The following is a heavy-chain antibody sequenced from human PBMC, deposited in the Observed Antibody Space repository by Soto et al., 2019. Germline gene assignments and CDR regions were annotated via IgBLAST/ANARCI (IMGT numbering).Heavy chain of an antibody. V-gene: IGHV1-18*01. CDR2: ISAYNGNT. CDR3: ARMGIVGAQWDYYGMDV. CDR1: GYTFTSYG. D-gene: IGHD1-26*01. J-gene: IGHJ6*02. Sequence: ASVKVSCKASGYTFTSYGISWVRQAPGQGLEWMGWISAYNGNTNYAQKLQGRVTMTTDTSTSTAYMELRSLRSDDTAVYYCARMGIVGAQWDYYGMDVWGQGTTVTVSS.